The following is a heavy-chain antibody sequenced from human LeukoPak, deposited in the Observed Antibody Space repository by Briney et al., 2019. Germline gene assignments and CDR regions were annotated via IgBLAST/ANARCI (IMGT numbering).Heavy chain of an antibody. J-gene: IGHJ5*02. CDR2: IYTSGST. Sequence: PSETLSLTCTVSGGSISSYYWSWIRQPAGKGLEWIGRIYTSGSTNYNPSLKSRVTISVDTSKNQFSLKLSSVTAADTAVYYCARVMAAAGTSAKRFDPWGQGTLVTVSS. D-gene: IGHD6-13*01. CDR1: GGSISSYY. CDR3: ARVMAAAGTSAKRFDP. V-gene: IGHV4-4*07.